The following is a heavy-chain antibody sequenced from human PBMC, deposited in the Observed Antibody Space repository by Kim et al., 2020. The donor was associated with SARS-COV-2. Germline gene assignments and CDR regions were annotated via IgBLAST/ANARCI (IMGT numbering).Heavy chain of an antibody. CDR1: GFTFSSYG. CDR2: IKTDGSST. J-gene: IGHJ4*01. D-gene: IGHD2-2*01. Sequence: GGSLRLSCAASGFTFSSYGMHWVRQAPGKGLVWVSRIKTDGSSTAYADSVRGRFTISRDNAKNTLYLQMNSLRPEDTAVYYCVRDLPWVCHGFWGHGTPV. V-gene: IGHV3-74*01. CDR3: VRDLPWVCHGF.